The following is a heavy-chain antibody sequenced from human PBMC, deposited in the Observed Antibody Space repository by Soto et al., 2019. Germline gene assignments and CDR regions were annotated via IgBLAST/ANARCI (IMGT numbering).Heavy chain of an antibody. CDR3: ARAEIRFLWAYGMDV. J-gene: IGHJ6*02. Sequence: QVQLVESGGGVVQPGRSLRLSCAASGFTFSSYAMHWVRQAPGKGLEWVAVISYDGSNKYYADSVKGRFTISSDNFKNSLYLQMNSLRAEDTAVYYCARAEIRFLWAYGMDVWGQGTTVTVSS. D-gene: IGHD3-3*01. V-gene: IGHV3-30-3*01. CDR2: ISYDGSNK. CDR1: GFTFSSYA.